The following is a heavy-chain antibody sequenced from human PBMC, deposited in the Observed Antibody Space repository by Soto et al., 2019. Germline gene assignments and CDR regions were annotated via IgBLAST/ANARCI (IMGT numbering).Heavy chain of an antibody. CDR3: ARQSSTSMAARYFES. D-gene: IGHD6-6*01. CDR1: GGSISSSSYY. CDR2: IYYTGST. J-gene: IGHJ4*02. V-gene: IGHV4-39*01. Sequence: PSETLSLTCTVSGGSISSSSYYWGWIRQPPGKGLEWIGTIYYTGSTYYNPSLKSRVTISVDTSKNQFSLKLSSVTAADTAFYFCARQSSTSMAARYFESWGQGTRVTVSS.